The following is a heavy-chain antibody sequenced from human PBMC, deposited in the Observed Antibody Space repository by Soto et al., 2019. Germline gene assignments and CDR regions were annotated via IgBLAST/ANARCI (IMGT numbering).Heavy chain of an antibody. CDR3: ARDYGIKNYDFWSGPWPFFGIDY. CDR2: IWYDGSNK. Sequence: QVQLVESGGGVVQPGRSLRLSCAASGFTFSSYGMHWVRQAPGKGLEWVAVIWYDGSNKYYADSVKGRFTISRDNSKNTLYLQMNSLRAEDTAVYYCARDYGIKNYDFWSGPWPFFGIDYWGQGTLVTVSS. V-gene: IGHV3-33*01. J-gene: IGHJ4*02. CDR1: GFTFSSYG. D-gene: IGHD3-3*01.